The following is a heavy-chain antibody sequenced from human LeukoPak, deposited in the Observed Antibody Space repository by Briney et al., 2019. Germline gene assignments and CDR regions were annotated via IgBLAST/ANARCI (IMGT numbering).Heavy chain of an antibody. CDR2: IYYSGST. CDR3: ARGGLTGSYYKSWFDP. V-gene: IGHV4-59*12. D-gene: IGHD3-10*01. CDR1: GGSISSYY. Sequence: PSETLSLTCTVSGGSISSYYWSWIRQPPGKGLEWIGYIYYSGSTYYNPSLKSRVTISVDTSKNQFSLKLSSVTAADTAVYYCARGGLTGSYYKSWFDPWGQGTLVTVSS. J-gene: IGHJ5*02.